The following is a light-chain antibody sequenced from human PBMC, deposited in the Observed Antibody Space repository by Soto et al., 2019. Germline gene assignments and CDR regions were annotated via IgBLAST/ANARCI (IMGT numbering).Light chain of an antibody. CDR1: SSDVGGYNY. Sequence: QSALTQPASVSGSPGQSITISCTGTSSDVGGYNYVSWYQQHPGKAPKLMIYDVSNRPSGVSNRFSGSKSGNTASLTISGLQAEDEADYYCSSSTSSSTLVVFGGRTKVTVL. V-gene: IGLV2-14*01. CDR3: SSSTSSSTLVV. CDR2: DVS. J-gene: IGLJ3*02.